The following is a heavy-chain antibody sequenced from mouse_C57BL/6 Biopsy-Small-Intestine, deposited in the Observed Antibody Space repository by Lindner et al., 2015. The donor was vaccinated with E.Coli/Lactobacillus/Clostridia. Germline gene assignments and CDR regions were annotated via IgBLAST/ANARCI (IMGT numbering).Heavy chain of an antibody. J-gene: IGHJ4*01. V-gene: IGHV1S18*01. D-gene: IGHD1-1*01. CDR2: IISGDGAT. CDR1: GFTFAYSA. CDR3: ASSQGFTAGTTLLPLDF. Sequence: SVKVSCKASGFTFAYSAVQWVRQARGQRLEWIGWIISGDGATNYAQNLQGRVTISRDVATGTAYMELSSLRSEDTAIYYCASSQGFTAGTTLLPLDFWGQGTLVTVSS.